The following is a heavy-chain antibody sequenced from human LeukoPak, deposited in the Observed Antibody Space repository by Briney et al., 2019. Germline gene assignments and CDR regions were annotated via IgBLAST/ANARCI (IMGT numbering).Heavy chain of an antibody. Sequence: GGPLQISFQGSGFSFTSYWIGWVRLMTRKGRAWKGINYPGDSDTRYSPSFQGQATISADKSISTAYLQWSSLKASDTAMYYCARQREGGYDFWGQGTLVTVSS. D-gene: IGHD5-12*01. CDR2: NYPGDSDT. CDR1: GFSFTSYW. V-gene: IGHV5-51*01. J-gene: IGHJ4*02. CDR3: ARQREGGYDF.